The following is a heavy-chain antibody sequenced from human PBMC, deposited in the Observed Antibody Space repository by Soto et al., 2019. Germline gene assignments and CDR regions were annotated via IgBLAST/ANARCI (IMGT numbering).Heavy chain of an antibody. CDR3: GKGPTVTTPYGFDV. CDR1: GGSISTYY. J-gene: IGHJ6*02. D-gene: IGHD4-17*01. CDR2: IYQSGST. V-gene: IGHV4-59*01. Sequence: QVQLQESGPGLVKPSETLSLTCIISGGSISTYYWSWIRQPPGKGLEWIGYIYQSGSTNYNPSLMSRVTISLDTANNQVSRKLSSGTAADSAVYSCGKGPTVTTPYGFDVWGRGTTVTVSS.